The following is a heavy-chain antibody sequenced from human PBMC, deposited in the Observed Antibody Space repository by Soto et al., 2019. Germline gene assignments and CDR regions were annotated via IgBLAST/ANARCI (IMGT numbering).Heavy chain of an antibody. D-gene: IGHD3-22*01. Sequence: KPSETLSLTCTVSGDSISRYYWSWIRQPPGMGLEWIGYIYYNGNTKYNPSLKSRVTISVDPSKNQFSLKLSSVTAADTAVYYCARVPGHYDSSGYYYAGSGNFDYWGQGTLVTSPQ. CDR1: GDSISRYY. V-gene: IGHV4-59*01. J-gene: IGHJ4*02. CDR3: ARVPGHYDSSGYYYAGSGNFDY. CDR2: IYYNGNT.